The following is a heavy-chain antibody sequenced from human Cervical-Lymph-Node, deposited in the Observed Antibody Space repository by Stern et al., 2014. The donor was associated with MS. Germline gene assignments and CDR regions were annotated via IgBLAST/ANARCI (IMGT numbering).Heavy chain of an antibody. V-gene: IGHV3-30-3*01. CDR2: VSSEGNNK. D-gene: IGHD3-16*01. Sequence: VQLVESGGGVVQPGRSLRLSCEVSGFTFSHYAMHWVRQAPGTGLEWVAAVSSEGNNKYHADSVKGRFTISRNNSKNTVYLQMNSLRDGDTAVYYCATQIWFDYWGQGTLVTVSS. J-gene: IGHJ4*02. CDR3: ATQIWFDY. CDR1: GFTFSHYA.